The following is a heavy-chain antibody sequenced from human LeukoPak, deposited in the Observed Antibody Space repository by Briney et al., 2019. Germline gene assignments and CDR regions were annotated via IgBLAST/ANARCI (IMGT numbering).Heavy chain of an antibody. D-gene: IGHD3-10*01. J-gene: IGHJ6*02. CDR2: INPSGGST. CDR1: GYTFTSYY. V-gene: IGHV1-46*01. Sequence: GASVKVSCKASGYTFTSYYMHWVRPAPGQGLEWMGIINPSGGSTSYAQKFQGRVTMTRDTSTSTVYMELSSLRSEDTAVYYCARDPYHYGSGSYNRAPYYYYGMDVWGQGTTVTVSS. CDR3: ARDPYHYGSGSYNRAPYYYYGMDV.